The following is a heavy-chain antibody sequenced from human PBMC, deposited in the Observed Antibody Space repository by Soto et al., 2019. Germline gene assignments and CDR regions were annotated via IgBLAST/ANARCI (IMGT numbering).Heavy chain of an antibody. V-gene: IGHV3-21*01. CDR1: GFTFSSYN. CDR3: ARDQGDYYGMDV. CDR2: ITSGGSYI. Sequence: EVQLVESGGGLVKPGGSLRLSCAASGFTFSSYNMNWVRQAPGKGLEWVSSITSGGSYIYYADSVKGRFTISRDNAKNSLYLQMNSLRAEDTAVYYCARDQGDYYGMDVWGQGTTVTVSS. J-gene: IGHJ6*02.